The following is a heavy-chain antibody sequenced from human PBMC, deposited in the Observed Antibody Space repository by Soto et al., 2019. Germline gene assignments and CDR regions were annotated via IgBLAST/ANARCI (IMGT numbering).Heavy chain of an antibody. Sequence: QVQLVQSGDEVKKPGASVKVSCKASGYTFTSYGISWVRQAPGQGLESMGWISAYNGNTNYAQKLQGRVTMTTDTSKSTAYMELRSLRSDDTAVYYCARDRYRGYDWSNFDYWGQGTLVTVSS. V-gene: IGHV1-18*01. CDR3: ARDRYRGYDWSNFDY. CDR1: GYTFTSYG. D-gene: IGHD5-12*01. CDR2: ISAYNGNT. J-gene: IGHJ4*02.